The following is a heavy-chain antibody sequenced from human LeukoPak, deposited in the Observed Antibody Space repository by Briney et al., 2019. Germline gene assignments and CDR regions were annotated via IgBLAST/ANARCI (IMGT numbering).Heavy chain of an antibody. V-gene: IGHV3-23*01. CDR1: GFTFSSYA. D-gene: IGHD3-22*01. Sequence: GGSLRLSCAASGFTFSSYAMSWIRQAPGKGLEWVSAISGSGGSTYYADSVKGRFTISRDNSKNTLYLQMNSLRAEDTAVYYCARDPYGSSGYNDYWGQGTLVTVSS. CDR2: ISGSGGST. CDR3: ARDPYGSSGYNDY. J-gene: IGHJ4*02.